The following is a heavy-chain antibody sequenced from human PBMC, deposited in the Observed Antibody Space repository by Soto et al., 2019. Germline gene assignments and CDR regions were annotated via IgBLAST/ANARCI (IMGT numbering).Heavy chain of an antibody. CDR3: TKASSDISHMEV. CDR1: GFTFGKFV. V-gene: IGHV3-23*01. CDR2: ITETGADT. Sequence: EVQLLESGGGLIQPGGSLRLSCAASGFTFGKFVMRWVRQTPGKGLEWVSTITETGADTYYTDSVKGRFTISRDNSKHTLDPQMPPLRAEDTALYYCTKASSDISHMEVWGPGTTVTVSS. J-gene: IGHJ6*02.